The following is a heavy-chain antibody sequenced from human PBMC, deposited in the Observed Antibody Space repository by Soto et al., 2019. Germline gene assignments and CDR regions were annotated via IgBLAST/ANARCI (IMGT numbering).Heavy chain of an antibody. D-gene: IGHD2-2*01. V-gene: IGHV3-30-3*01. CDR2: ISYDGSNK. CDR1: GFTFSSYA. CDR3: ARGGGKLPAFVTPLFFAY. Sequence: QVQLVESGGGVVQPGRSLRLSCAASGFTFSSYAMHWVRQAPGKGLEWVAVISYDGSNKYYADSVKGRFTISRDNSKNTLFLQRTGRRAEDTAVYYCARGGGKLPAFVTPLFFAYWGQGTLATVP. J-gene: IGHJ4*02.